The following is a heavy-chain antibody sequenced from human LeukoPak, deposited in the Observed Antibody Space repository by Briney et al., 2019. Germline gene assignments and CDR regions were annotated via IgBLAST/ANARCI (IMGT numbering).Heavy chain of an antibody. D-gene: IGHD3-3*01. CDR2: SYYSGST. CDR1: GGPISSGGYY. Sequence: SQTLPLTCSVSGGPISSGGYYWSCLRQHPGKGLEWTEYSYYSGSTYYNPSHKNRVTISVDTSNNPCSLKLSSVTAADTAVYYCARGRAYYDFWSGYPLYFDYWGQGTLVTVSS. CDR3: ARGRAYYDFWSGYPLYFDY. V-gene: IGHV4-31*03. J-gene: IGHJ4*02.